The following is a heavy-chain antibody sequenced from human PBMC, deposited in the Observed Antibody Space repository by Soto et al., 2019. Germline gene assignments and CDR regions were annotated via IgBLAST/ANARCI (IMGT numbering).Heavy chain of an antibody. D-gene: IGHD3-22*01. CDR2: ISTYNGNT. CDR1: GYTLTSYG. J-gene: IGHJ5*02. V-gene: IGHV1-18*01. Sequence: GASVKVSCKASGYTLTSYGITWVRQAPGQGLEYLGWISTYNGNTDFAQKVQNRLTLTTDTSTSTAYMELRSLRPDDTAVYYCARAKVLITPNWFDPWGQGTLVTVSS. CDR3: ARAKVLITPNWFDP.